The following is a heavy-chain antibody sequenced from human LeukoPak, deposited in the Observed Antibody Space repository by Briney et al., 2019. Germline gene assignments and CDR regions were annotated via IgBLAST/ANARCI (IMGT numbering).Heavy chain of an antibody. CDR3: ARAGPRKVYYGSESYYNPAHYCYYGMDV. D-gene: IGHD3-10*01. Sequence: ASVKVSCKASGYTSTSYYMHWVRQAPGQGLEWMGIINPSGGSTSYAQKFQGRVTMTRDTSTSTVYMELSSLRSEDTAVYYCARAGPRKVYYGSESYYNPAHYCYYGMDVWGQGTTVTVSS. CDR1: GYTSTSYY. CDR2: INPSGGST. V-gene: IGHV1-46*01. J-gene: IGHJ6*02.